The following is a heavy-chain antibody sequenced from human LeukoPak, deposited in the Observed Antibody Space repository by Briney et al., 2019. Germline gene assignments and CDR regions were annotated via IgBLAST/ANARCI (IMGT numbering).Heavy chain of an antibody. D-gene: IGHD2-2*01. CDR1: GFTFSSYS. V-gene: IGHV3-21*01. CDR3: ARGRSCSSTSCYCDY. J-gene: IGHJ4*02. CDR2: ISSSSSYI. Sequence: GGSLRLSCAASGFTFSSYSMNWVRQAPGKGLEWVSSISSSSSYIYYADSVKGRFTISRDNAKNSLYLQINSLRAEDTAVYYCARGRSCSSTSCYCDYWGQGTLVTVSS.